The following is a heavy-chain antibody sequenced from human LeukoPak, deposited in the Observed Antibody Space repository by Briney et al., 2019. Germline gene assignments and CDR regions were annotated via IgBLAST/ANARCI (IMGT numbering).Heavy chain of an antibody. D-gene: IGHD5-18*01. CDR1: GFTFNSYG. Sequence: PGGSLRLSCAASGFTFNSYGMHWVRQAPGKGLEWVAFIQYDGSNKYNADSVKDRFTIFRDNSKNTLYLQMNTLRHEDTAVYYCAKGWDVNTAIDYWGQGTLVTVSS. V-gene: IGHV3-30*02. CDR3: AKGWDVNTAIDY. CDR2: IQYDGSNK. J-gene: IGHJ4*02.